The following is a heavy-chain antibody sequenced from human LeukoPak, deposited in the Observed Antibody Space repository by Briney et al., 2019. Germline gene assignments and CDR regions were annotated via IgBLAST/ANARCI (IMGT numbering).Heavy chain of an antibody. Sequence: GGSLRLSCAASGFTFDDYGMSWVRQAPGKGLEWVSGINWNGGSTGYADSVKGRFTISRDNAKDSLYLQMNSLRAEDTALYYCARAPRLAQTENDPRSEYFQHWGQGTLVTVSS. D-gene: IGHD1-1*01. V-gene: IGHV3-20*04. CDR1: GFTFDDYG. CDR2: INWNGGST. CDR3: ARAPRLAQTENDPRSEYFQH. J-gene: IGHJ1*01.